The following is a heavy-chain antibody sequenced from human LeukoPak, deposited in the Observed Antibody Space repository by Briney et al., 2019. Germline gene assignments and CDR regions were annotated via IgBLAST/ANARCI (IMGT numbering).Heavy chain of an antibody. CDR3: AKDGGEWELLGVHMDV. D-gene: IGHD1-26*01. Sequence: GGSLRLSCAASGFTVSSNYMSWVRQAPGKGLEWVSVIYSGGSTYYADSVKGRFTISRDNSKNTLYLQMNSLRAEDTAVYYCAKDGGEWELLGVHMDVWGKGTTVTVSS. CDR1: GFTVSSNY. CDR2: IYSGGST. J-gene: IGHJ6*03. V-gene: IGHV3-66*01.